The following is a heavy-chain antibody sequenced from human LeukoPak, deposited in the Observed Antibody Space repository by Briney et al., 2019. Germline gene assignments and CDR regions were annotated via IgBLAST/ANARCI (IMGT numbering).Heavy chain of an antibody. J-gene: IGHJ4*02. CDR3: AAVPYYYDSSGYYDFDY. D-gene: IGHD3-22*01. V-gene: IGHV1-8*01. CDR1: GYTFTSYD. Sequence: ASVKVSCKASGYTFTSYDINWVRQAAGQGLEWMGWMNPNSGNTGYAQKFQERVTITRDMSTSTAYMELSSLRSEDTAVYYCAAVPYYYDSSGYYDFDYWGQGTLVTVSS. CDR2: MNPNSGNT.